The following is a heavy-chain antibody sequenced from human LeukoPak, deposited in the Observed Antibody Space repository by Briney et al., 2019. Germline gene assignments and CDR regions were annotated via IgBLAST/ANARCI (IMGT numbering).Heavy chain of an antibody. CDR3: ARLGSGSP. CDR1: GFTVSSNY. Sequence: GGSLGLSCAASGFTVSSNYMSWVRQAPGRGLEWVSVIYSGGSTYYADSVKGRFTISRDKSKNTLYLKMNSLRAEDTAVYYCARLGSGSPWGQGTLVTVSS. D-gene: IGHD3-10*01. J-gene: IGHJ5*02. V-gene: IGHV3-53*01. CDR2: IYSGGST.